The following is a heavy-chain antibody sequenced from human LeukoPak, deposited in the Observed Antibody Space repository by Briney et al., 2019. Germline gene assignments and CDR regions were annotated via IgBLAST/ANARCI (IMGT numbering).Heavy chain of an antibody. CDR2: IYYSGST. J-gene: IGHJ3*02. CDR1: GGSISSYY. V-gene: IGHV4-59*01. CDR3: ARDLGPFDAFDI. Sequence: SETLSLTCTVSGGSISSYYWSWIRQPPGKELEWIGYIYYSGSTNYNPSLKSRVTISVDTSKNQFSLKLSSVTAADTAVYYCARDLGPFDAFDIWGQGTMVTVSS.